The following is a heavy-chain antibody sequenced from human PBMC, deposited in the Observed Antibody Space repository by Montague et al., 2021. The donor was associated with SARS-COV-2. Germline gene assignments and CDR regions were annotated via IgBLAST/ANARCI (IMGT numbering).Heavy chain of an antibody. V-gene: IGHV2-5*01. Sequence: PALVKPTQTLTLTCTFSGFSLRSDDEGVAWIRQSPGQALEWLAVIYWNGDKRHCPSLQRRLTITKDTSENQVVLTMTNMDPVDTATYYCAHRGMIRGLIFDYWGQGTLVTVSS. CDR2: IYWNGDK. CDR3: AHRGMIRGLIFDY. CDR1: GFSLRSDDEG. D-gene: IGHD3-10*01. J-gene: IGHJ4*02.